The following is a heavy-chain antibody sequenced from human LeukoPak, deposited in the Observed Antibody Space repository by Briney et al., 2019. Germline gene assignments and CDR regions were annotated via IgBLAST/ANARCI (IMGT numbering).Heavy chain of an antibody. CDR1: GGSISSYY. CDR2: IYTSGST. V-gene: IGHV4-4*08. Sequence: SETLSLTCTVSGGSISSYYWSWIRQPPGKGLEWIGRIYTSGSTNYNPSLKSRVTISVDTSKNQFSLKLSSVTAADTAVYYCAYTSYYDFWSGYHHDSSSRTHFDYWGQGTLVTVSS. CDR3: AYTSYYDFWSGYHHDSSSRTHFDY. J-gene: IGHJ4*02. D-gene: IGHD3-3*01.